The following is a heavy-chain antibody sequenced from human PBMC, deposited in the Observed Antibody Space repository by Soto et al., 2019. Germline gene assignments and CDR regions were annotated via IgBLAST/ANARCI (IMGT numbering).Heavy chain of an antibody. V-gene: IGHV3-74*01. J-gene: IGHJ3*02. CDR3: AKDPGPGSSGWSDAFDI. D-gene: IGHD6-19*01. Sequence: PGGSLRLSCAASGFTFSSYWMYWVRQVPGKGLMWVARINGDGTMTNYADSVKGRLTVSRDNAKNTLYLQMNSLRAEDTAVYYCAKDPGPGSSGWSDAFDIWGQGTMVTVSS. CDR2: INGDGTMT. CDR1: GFTFSSYW.